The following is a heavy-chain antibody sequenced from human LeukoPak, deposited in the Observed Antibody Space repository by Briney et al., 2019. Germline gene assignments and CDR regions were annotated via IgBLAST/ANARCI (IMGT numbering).Heavy chain of an antibody. J-gene: IGHJ2*01. D-gene: IGHD2-15*01. CDR1: GGSISSYY. Sequence: SETLSLTCTVSGGSISSYYWSWIRQPPGKGLEWIGYIYYSGSTNYNPSLKSRVTISVDTSKNQFSLKLSSVTAADTAVYYCARDLGCSGGSCYLQGYFDLWGRGTLVTVSS. CDR3: ARDLGCSGGSCYLQGYFDL. CDR2: IYYSGST. V-gene: IGHV4-59*01.